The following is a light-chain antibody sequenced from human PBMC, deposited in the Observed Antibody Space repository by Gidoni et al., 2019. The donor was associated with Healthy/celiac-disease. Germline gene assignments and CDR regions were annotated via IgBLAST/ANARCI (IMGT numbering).Light chain of an antibody. CDR2: DAS. CDR3: QQRSNWPLT. Sequence: EIALTQSPATLSLSPGERATLSCRASQSVSSYLAWYQQKPGQAPRPLIYDASNRATGIPARLSGSGSGTDFTLTISSLEPEDFAVYYCQQRSNWPLTFGPGTKVDIK. V-gene: IGKV3-11*01. CDR1: QSVSSY. J-gene: IGKJ3*01.